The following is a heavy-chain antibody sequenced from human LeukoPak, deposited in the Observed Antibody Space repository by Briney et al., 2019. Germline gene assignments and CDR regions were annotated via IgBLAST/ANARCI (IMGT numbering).Heavy chain of an antibody. J-gene: IGHJ4*02. V-gene: IGHV3-53*01. D-gene: IGHD1-20*01. CDR3: ARESRGIPGTTAFDY. Sequence: PGGSLRLSCAASGFTVSSNYMSWVRQAPGKGLEWVSVIYSGGSTYYADSVKGRFTISRDNSKNTLYLQMNSLRVKDTAVYYCARESRGIPGTTAFDYRGQGTLVTVSS. CDR1: GFTVSSNY. CDR2: IYSGGST.